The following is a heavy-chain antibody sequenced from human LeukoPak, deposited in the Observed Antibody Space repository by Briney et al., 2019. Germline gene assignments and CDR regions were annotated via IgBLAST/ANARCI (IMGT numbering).Heavy chain of an antibody. CDR1: GFAFSGYG. J-gene: IGHJ6*02. D-gene: IGHD2-15*01. CDR3: AKAAVVTSYYYYGMDV. V-gene: IGHV3-30*18. Sequence: GGSLRLSCAASGFAFSGYGMHWVRQAPGKGLEWVAVISYDGSNKYYADSVKGRFTISRDNSKNTLYLQMNGLSAEDTAVYYCAKAAVVTSYYYYGMDVWGQGTTVTVSS. CDR2: ISYDGSNK.